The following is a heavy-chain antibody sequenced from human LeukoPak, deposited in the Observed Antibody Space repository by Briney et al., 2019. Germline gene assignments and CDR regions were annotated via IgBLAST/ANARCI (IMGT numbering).Heavy chain of an antibody. D-gene: IGHD2-2*01. Sequence: ASVKVSCKASGYTFTSYDINWVRQATGQGLEWMGWMNPNSGNTGYAQKFQGRVTMTRNTSISTAYMELSSLRSEDTAVYYCASSLGGPIVVVPAAMTVTSFDYWGQGTLVTVSS. CDR1: GYTFTSYD. V-gene: IGHV1-8*01. CDR3: ASSLGGPIVVVPAAMTVTSFDY. J-gene: IGHJ4*02. CDR2: MNPNSGNT.